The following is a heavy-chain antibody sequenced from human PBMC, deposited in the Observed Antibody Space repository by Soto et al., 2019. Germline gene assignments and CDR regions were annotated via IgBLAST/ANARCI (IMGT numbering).Heavy chain of an antibody. V-gene: IGHV1-2*04. D-gene: IGHD7-27*01. Sequence: GASVKVSCKASGYTFTGYYMHWVRQAPGQGLEWMGWINPNSGGTNYAQKFQGWVTMTRDTSISTAYMELSRLRSDDMAVYYCAREGTFNWEDAFEIRGQGTMVTVSS. CDR1: GYTFTGYY. CDR2: INPNSGGT. CDR3: AREGTFNWEDAFEI. J-gene: IGHJ3*02.